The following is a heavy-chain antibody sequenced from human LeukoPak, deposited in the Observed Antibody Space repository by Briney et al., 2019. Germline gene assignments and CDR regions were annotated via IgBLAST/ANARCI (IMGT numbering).Heavy chain of an antibody. Sequence: QPGGSLRLSCAASGFTFSSYWMSWVRQAPGKGPEWVANIKQDGSEKYYVDSVKGRFTISRDNAKNSLYLQMNSLRAEDTAVYYCARDERDGYNEGFDYWGQGTLVTVSS. J-gene: IGHJ4*02. V-gene: IGHV3-7*05. CDR2: IKQDGSEK. CDR3: ARDERDGYNEGFDY. D-gene: IGHD5-24*01. CDR1: GFTFSSYW.